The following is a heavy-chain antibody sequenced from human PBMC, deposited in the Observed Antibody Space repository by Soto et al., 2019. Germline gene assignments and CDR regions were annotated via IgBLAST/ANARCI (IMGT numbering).Heavy chain of an antibody. CDR2: IDPSDSYT. J-gene: IGHJ6*02. V-gene: IGHV5-10-1*01. CDR1: GYSFTSYW. D-gene: IGHD6-19*01. Sequence: PGESLKISCKGSGYSFTSYWISWVRQMPGKGLEWMGRIDPSDSYTNYSPSFQGHVTFSADKSVSTAYLQWSSLKASDTAMYYCARPSSGWRNHYYYGMDVWGQGTTVTVSS. CDR3: ARPSSGWRNHYYYGMDV.